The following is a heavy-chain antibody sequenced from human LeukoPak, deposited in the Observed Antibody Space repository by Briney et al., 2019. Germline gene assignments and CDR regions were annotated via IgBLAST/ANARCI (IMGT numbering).Heavy chain of an antibody. V-gene: IGHV3-23*01. CDR1: GFTFSSYP. CDR2: ISGSGGNT. J-gene: IGHJ4*02. Sequence: GGSLRLSCAASGFTFSSYPMSWVRQAPGKGLEWVSGISGSGGNTYYADSVKGRFTISRDNPKNTLYLQMNSLRAEDTAVYYCAKRTFGSGSYYNQLFDYWGQGTLVTVS. CDR3: AKRTFGSGSYYNQLFDY. D-gene: IGHD3-10*01.